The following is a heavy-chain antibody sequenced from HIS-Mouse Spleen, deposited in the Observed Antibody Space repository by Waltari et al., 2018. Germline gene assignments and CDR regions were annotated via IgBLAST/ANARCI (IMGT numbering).Heavy chain of an antibody. CDR3: ARGASGSYYLVSVSDY. V-gene: IGHV3-48*01. CDR1: GFTFSSYS. J-gene: IGHJ4*02. CDR2: ISSSSSTI. Sequence: EVQLVESGGVLVQPGGSLRLSCAASGFTFSSYSMNWVRQAPGKGLEWVSYISSSSSTIYYADSVKGRFTISRDNAKNSLYLQMNSLRAEDTAVYYCARGASGSYYLVSVSDYWGQGTLVTVSS. D-gene: IGHD1-26*01.